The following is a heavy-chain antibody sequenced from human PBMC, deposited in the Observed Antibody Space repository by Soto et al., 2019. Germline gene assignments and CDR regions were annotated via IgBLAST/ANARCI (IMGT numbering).Heavy chain of an antibody. D-gene: IGHD6-19*01. Sequence: PGGPLRLSCAASGFTVTSNYMNWVRQGPGKGLEWVSVIYSGGSTYYADTVKGRFTISRDNSKNTLYLQMNSLRGEDTALYYCEREHSSGWPRDAFDIWGQGTMVNVSS. CDR1: GFTVTSNY. CDR3: EREHSSGWPRDAFDI. V-gene: IGHV3-66*01. CDR2: IYSGGST. J-gene: IGHJ3*02.